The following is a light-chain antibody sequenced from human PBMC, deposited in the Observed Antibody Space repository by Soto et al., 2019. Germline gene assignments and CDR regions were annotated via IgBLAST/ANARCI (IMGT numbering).Light chain of an antibody. Sequence: IQMTQSPSTLSASVGDRVTVTCRASQSIGNWLAWYQQKPGKAPNLLIYKASTLESGAPSRFSGSGSGTEFIFTISSLQPDESATYYCQQYNGTVGQGTKVEI. CDR2: KAS. CDR1: QSIGNW. V-gene: IGKV1-5*03. J-gene: IGKJ1*01. CDR3: QQYNGT.